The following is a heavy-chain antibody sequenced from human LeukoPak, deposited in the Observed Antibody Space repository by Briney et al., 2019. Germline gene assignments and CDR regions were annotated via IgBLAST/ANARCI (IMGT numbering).Heavy chain of an antibody. V-gene: IGHV3-23*01. Sequence: LTGGSLRLSCAASGFTSSSYALNWVRQAPGKGLEWVATVSGSGDRMYHADSVKGRFTIPRDNSKNTIYLQMNSLRAEDTALYYCAKAAAAPGFDFWGQGTLVTVSS. D-gene: IGHD6-13*01. CDR3: AKAAAAPGFDF. CDR2: VSGSGDRM. CDR1: GFTSSSYA. J-gene: IGHJ4*02.